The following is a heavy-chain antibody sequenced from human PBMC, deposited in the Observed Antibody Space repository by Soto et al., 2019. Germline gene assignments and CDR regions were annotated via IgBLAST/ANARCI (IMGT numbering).Heavy chain of an antibody. J-gene: IGHJ6*03. CDR1: GFTFSNAW. CDR2: IKSKTDGGTT. V-gene: IGHV3-15*01. CDR3: TTVDCSSTSCYAQNYYYYYYMDV. Sequence: GGSLRLSCAASGFTFSNAWMSWVRQAPGKGLEWVGRIKSKTDGGTTDYAAPVKGRFTISRDDSKNTLYLQMNSLKTEDTAVYYCTTVDCSSTSCYAQNYYYYYYMDVWGKGTTVTVSS. D-gene: IGHD2-2*01.